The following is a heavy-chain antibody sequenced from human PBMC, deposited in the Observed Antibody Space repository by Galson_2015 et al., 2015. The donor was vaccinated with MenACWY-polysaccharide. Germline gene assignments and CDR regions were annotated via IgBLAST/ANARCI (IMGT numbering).Heavy chain of an antibody. D-gene: IGHD3-22*01. Sequence: SLRLSCAASGFTFSSFWMSWVRQAPGKGLEWVAIIKQDGSEKYYVDSVKGRFSISRDNAKNSLYLQMNSLRSEDTAVYYCARDPVDSSGYTRGSVFDLWGRGTLVTVSS. J-gene: IGHJ2*01. CDR1: GFTFSSFW. CDR2: IKQDGSEK. V-gene: IGHV3-7*01. CDR3: ARDPVDSSGYTRGSVFDL.